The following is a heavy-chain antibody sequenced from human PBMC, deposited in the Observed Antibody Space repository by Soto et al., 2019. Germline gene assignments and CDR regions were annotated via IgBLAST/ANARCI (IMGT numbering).Heavy chain of an antibody. J-gene: IGHJ6*02. CDR2: MNPNSGNT. V-gene: IGHV1-8*01. Sequence: QVQLVQSGAEVKKPGASVKVSCKASGYTFTSYDINWVRQATGQGLEYMGWMNPNSGNTGYAQKFQGRVTMTRNTSQSTAYMELSSRKSGDPGVYYCARERGRYGMDGWGQGTRVTVSS. CDR3: ARERGRYGMDG. CDR1: GYTFTSYD. D-gene: IGHD3-10*01.